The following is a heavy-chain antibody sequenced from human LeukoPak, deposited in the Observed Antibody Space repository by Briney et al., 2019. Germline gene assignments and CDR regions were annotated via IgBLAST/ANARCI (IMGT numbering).Heavy chain of an antibody. J-gene: IGHJ4*02. CDR1: GGSFSGYY. D-gene: IGHD3-10*01. Sequence: SETLSLTCAVYGGSFSGYYWSWIRQPPGKGLEWIGEINHSGSNNYNPSLKSRVTIAVDTSKNQFSLKLMCVTAADMAVYYCASLYYDGWGSQFDYWGQGTLVTVSS. V-gene: IGHV4-34*01. CDR3: ASLYYDGWGSQFDY. CDR2: INHSGSN.